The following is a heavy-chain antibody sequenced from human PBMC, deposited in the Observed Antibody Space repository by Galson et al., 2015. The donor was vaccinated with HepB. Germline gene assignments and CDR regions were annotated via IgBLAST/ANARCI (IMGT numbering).Heavy chain of an antibody. Sequence: SLRLSCAASGFTFSSYAMHWVRQAPGKGLEWVAVISYDGSNKYYADSVKGRFTISRDNSKNTLYLQMNSLRAEDTAVYYCAREPPTLYSSGWAFDYWGQGTLVTVSS. J-gene: IGHJ4*02. D-gene: IGHD6-19*01. V-gene: IGHV3-30-3*01. CDR2: ISYDGSNK. CDR1: GFTFSSYA. CDR3: AREPPTLYSSGWAFDY.